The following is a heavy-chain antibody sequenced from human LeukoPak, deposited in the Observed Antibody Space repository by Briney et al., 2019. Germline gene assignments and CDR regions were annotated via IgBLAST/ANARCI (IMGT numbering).Heavy chain of an antibody. CDR3: WKVRRGTGYDSPAVDF. Sequence: GGSLRLSCAASGFTFSSYWMSWVRQAPGKGLEWVANMNEDGSEKHYVDSVKGRFTISRDNAKNSLYLQMNSLRVDDTAVYYCWKVRRGTGYDSPAVDFWGQGTLVTVSS. CDR1: GFTFSSYW. V-gene: IGHV3-7*05. D-gene: IGHD5-12*01. J-gene: IGHJ4*02. CDR2: MNEDGSEK.